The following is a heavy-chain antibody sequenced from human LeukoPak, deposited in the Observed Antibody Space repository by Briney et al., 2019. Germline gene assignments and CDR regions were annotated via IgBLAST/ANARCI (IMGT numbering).Heavy chain of an antibody. D-gene: IGHD2-2*01. Sequence: PGGSLRLSCAASGFTVSSNYMSWVRQAPGKGLEWVSYISSSSSYTNYADSVKGRFTISGDNAKNSLYLQMNSLRAEDTAVYYCARGYCSSTSCYRGGAAFDIWGQGTMVTVSS. CDR1: GFTVSSNY. J-gene: IGHJ3*02. V-gene: IGHV3-11*06. CDR2: ISSSSSYT. CDR3: ARGYCSSTSCYRGGAAFDI.